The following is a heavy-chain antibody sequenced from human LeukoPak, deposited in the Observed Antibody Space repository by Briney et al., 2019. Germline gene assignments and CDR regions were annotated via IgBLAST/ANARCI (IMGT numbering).Heavy chain of an antibody. D-gene: IGHD1-7*01. V-gene: IGHV5-51*01. CDR2: IYPGDSDT. CDR3: ARGAAGTTPDYYYFGLDV. Sequence: GESLKISCKGSGYRFTDYWIGWVRQMPGKGLEWMGIIYPGDSDTRYSPSFQGQVTISADRSINTAHLQWSSLKASDTAMYYCARGAAGTTPDYYYFGLDVWGQGTTVRVSS. J-gene: IGHJ6*02. CDR1: GYRFTDYW.